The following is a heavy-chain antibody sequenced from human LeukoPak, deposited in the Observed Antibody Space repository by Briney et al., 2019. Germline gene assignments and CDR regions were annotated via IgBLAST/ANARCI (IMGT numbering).Heavy chain of an antibody. J-gene: IGHJ4*02. V-gene: IGHV4-59*01. CDR3: ASGSVVTALDQ. CDR2: IYYTGNT. CDR1: GGSITTYH. Sequence: SETLSLTCTVSGGSITTYHWTWIRQPPGKGLEWIGYIYYTGNTNYNPSLESRVTMSVDTSKKESSLKISSVTAADTAVYFCASGSVVTALDQWGQGTLVTVSS. D-gene: IGHD2-21*02.